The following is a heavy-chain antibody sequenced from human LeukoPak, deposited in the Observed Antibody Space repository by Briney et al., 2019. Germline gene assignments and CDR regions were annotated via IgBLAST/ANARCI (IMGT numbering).Heavy chain of an antibody. CDR2: IYYSGST. CDR3: ARGRRGRFGDLPFDY. D-gene: IGHD3-10*01. CDR1: GGSISSYY. Sequence: PSETLSLTCTVSGGSISSYYWSWIRQPPGKGLEWIGYIYYSGSTNYNPSLKSRVTISVDTSKNQFSLKLSSVTAADTAVYYCARGRRGRFGDLPFDYWGQGTLVTVSS. V-gene: IGHV4-59*12. J-gene: IGHJ4*02.